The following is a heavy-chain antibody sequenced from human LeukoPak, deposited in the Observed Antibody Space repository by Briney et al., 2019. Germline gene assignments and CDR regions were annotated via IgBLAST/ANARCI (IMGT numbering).Heavy chain of an antibody. CDR1: GFTFSSYW. CDR2: IKQDGSEK. CDR3: ARHSQYDSSGYFNYYYYYYMDV. D-gene: IGHD3-22*01. V-gene: IGHV3-7*01. J-gene: IGHJ6*03. Sequence: GGSLRLSCAASGFTFSSYWMSWVRQAPGKGLEWVANIKQDGSEKYYVDSVKGRFTISRDNAKNSLYLQMNSLRAEDMAVYYCARHSQYDSSGYFNYYYYYYMDVWGKGTTVTVSS.